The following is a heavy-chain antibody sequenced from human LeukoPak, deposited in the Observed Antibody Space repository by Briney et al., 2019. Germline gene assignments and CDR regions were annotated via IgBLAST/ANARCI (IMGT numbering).Heavy chain of an antibody. Sequence: KPSVTLSLTCTVSGGSISSYYWSWIRQPPGKGLEWIGYIYYSGSTNYNPSLKSRVTISVDTSKNQFSLKLSSVTAADTAVYYCARGGGPDYYYYGMDVWGQGTTVTVSS. CDR2: IYYSGST. CDR3: ARGGGPDYYYYGMDV. V-gene: IGHV4-59*01. D-gene: IGHD6-25*01. CDR1: GGSISSYY. J-gene: IGHJ6*02.